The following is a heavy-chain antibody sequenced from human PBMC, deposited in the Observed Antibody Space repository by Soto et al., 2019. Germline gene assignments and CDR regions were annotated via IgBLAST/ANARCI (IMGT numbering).Heavy chain of an antibody. CDR2: IYYSGIT. CDR3: ARDLIDIMTGENWFDP. J-gene: IGHJ5*02. Sequence: SLTCTVSVGSISSGDYYWSWIRQPPGKGLEWIGYIYYSGITYYNPSLKSRVTISVDTSKNQFSLKLSSVTAADTAVYYCARDLIDIMTGENWFDPWGQG. V-gene: IGHV4-30-4*01. D-gene: IGHD3-9*01. CDR1: VGSISSGDYY.